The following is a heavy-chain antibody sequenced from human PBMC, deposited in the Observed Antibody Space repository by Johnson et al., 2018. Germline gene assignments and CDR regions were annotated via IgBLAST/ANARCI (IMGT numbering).Heavy chain of an antibody. CDR2: ISYDGSNE. CDR3: AKGIGERRRSQYYYYYMDV. Sequence: VQLGEAGGGVVQPRRSLRLPCAASGFTFSSYGMHWVRQAPGKGLEWVAVISYDGSNESYADSVKGRFTISRDNSKNTLFLQMNSLRGEDTAVYYCAKGIGERRRSQYYYYYMDVWCKGTTVTVSS. J-gene: IGHJ6*03. CDR1: GFTFSSYG. D-gene: IGHD1-1*01. V-gene: IGHV3-30*18.